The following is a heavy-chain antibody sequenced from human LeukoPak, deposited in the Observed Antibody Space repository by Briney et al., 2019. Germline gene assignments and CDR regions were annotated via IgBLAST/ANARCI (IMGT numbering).Heavy chain of an antibody. CDR3: ARLYCSGGSCCEDY. D-gene: IGHD2-15*01. V-gene: IGHV4-59*08. J-gene: IGHJ4*02. Sequence: SETLSLTCTVSGGSIVSYYWSWIRQPPGKGLEWIGYIYYSGSTNYNPSLKSRVTTSVDTSKNQFSLKLTSVTAADTAVYYCARLYCSGGSCCEDYWGQGTLVTVSS. CDR2: IYYSGST. CDR1: GGSIVSYY.